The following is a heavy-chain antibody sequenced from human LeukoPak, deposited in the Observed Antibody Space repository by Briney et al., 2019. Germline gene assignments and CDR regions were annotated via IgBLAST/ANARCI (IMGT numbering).Heavy chain of an antibody. CDR3: ARLNQQGCFDY. D-gene: IGHD6-13*01. CDR1: GGSISSGDYY. V-gene: IGHV4-30-4*01. CDR2: IYYSGST. J-gene: IGHJ4*02. Sequence: SETLSLTCTVSGGSISSGDYYWSWIRQPPGKGLEWIGYIYYSGSTYYNPSLKSRVTISVDTSKNQFSLKLSSVTAADTAVYYCARLNQQGCFDYWGQGTLVTVSS.